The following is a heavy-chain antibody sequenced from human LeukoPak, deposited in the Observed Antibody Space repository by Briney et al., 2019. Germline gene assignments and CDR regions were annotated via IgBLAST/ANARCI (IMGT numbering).Heavy chain of an antibody. V-gene: IGHV3-23*01. J-gene: IGHJ3*02. CDR2: ISGSGGST. D-gene: IGHD3-22*01. Sequence: GGSLRLSCAASGFTFSSYAMSWVRQAPGKGLEWVSAISGSGGSTYYADSVKGRFTISRDNSKNTLYLQMNSLRAEDTAVYYCVKDQTTMIVVVIGAFDIWGQGTMVTVSS. CDR1: GFTFSSYA. CDR3: VKDQTTMIVVVIGAFDI.